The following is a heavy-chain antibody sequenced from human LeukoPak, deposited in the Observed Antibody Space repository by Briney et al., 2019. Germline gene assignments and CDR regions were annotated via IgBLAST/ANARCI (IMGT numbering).Heavy chain of an antibody. CDR3: ARDLGSKGTQGH. Sequence: GGSLRLSCAASGFTFSSYGMHWVRQAPGKGLEWVAVISYDGSNKYYADSVKGRFTISRDNAKNSLYLQMNSLRDEDTAVYYCARDLGSKGTQGHWGQGTLVSVSS. V-gene: IGHV3-30*03. CDR2: ISYDGSNK. J-gene: IGHJ4*02. D-gene: IGHD1-14*01. CDR1: GFTFSSYG.